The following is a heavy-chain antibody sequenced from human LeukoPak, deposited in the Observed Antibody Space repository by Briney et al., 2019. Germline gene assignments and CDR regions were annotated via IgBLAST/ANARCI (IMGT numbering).Heavy chain of an antibody. CDR3: ARWGHGDY. CDR2: IYYSGST. V-gene: IGHV4-39*01. CDR1: GGSISSGSYY. J-gene: IGHJ4*02. D-gene: IGHD3-16*01. Sequence: SQTLSLTCTVSGGSISSGSYYWNWIRQPPGKGLEWIGSIYYSGSTYYNPSLKSRVTISVDTSKNQFSLKLSSVTAADTAVYYCARWGHGDYWGQGTLVTVSS.